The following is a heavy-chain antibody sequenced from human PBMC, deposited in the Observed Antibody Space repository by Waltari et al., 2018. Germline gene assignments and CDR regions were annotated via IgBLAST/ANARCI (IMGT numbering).Heavy chain of an antibody. J-gene: IGHJ4*02. CDR2: INPNSGGT. V-gene: IGHV1-2*02. CDR3: ARDPDEVYQPLFDY. CDR1: GYTFTGYY. D-gene: IGHD6-13*01. Sequence: QVQLVQSGAEVKKPGASVKVSCKAAGYTFTGYYMHWVRQAPGQGLEWMGWINPNSGGTNYAQKFQGRDTMTRDTSISTAYMELSRLRSDDTAVYYCARDPDEVYQPLFDYWGQGTLVTVSS.